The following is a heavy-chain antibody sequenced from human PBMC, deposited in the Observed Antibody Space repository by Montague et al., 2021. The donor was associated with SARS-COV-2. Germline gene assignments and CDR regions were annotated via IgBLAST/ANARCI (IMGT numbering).Heavy chain of an antibody. D-gene: IGHD6-19*01. V-gene: IGHV3-30*09. J-gene: IGHJ4*02. CDR3: VRASLIKARIAVAGTTVY. Sequence: SLRLSCAASGFTFNNYAMHWVRQAPGKGLEWVALISYDGSNKYHADSVKGRFAISRDNSKNTLYLQMNSLRAEDTAVYYCVRASLIKARIAVAGTTVYWGQGTLVTISS. CDR1: GFTFNNYA. CDR2: ISYDGSNK.